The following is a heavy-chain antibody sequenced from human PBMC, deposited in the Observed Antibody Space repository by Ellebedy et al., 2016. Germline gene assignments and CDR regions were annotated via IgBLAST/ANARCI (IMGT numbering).Heavy chain of an antibody. D-gene: IGHD6-13*01. Sequence: SVKVSXXASGYIFISYNLNWVRQAPGQGLEWMGGIIPVFGTSTYAQKFQDRITITADESTSAVYMELSSLRSDDTAIYYCARDNTTIAASGTVWYFDLWGLGTRVTVSS. V-gene: IGHV1-69*13. J-gene: IGHJ2*01. CDR2: IIPVFGTS. CDR3: ARDNTTIAASGTVWYFDL. CDR1: GYIFISYN.